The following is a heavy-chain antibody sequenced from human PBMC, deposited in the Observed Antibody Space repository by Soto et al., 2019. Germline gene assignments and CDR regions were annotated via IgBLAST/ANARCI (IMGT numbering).Heavy chain of an antibody. Sequence: VQLQESGPGLVKPSQTLSLTCTVSGGSISSGGYYWSWIRQHPGKGREWIGYLYYSGSTYYNPSLKSRVTISVDTAKNQFSLKLSSVTAADTAVYYCASVSSGSYYYAPGYYYGMDVWGQGTTVTVSS. CDR2: LYYSGST. J-gene: IGHJ6*02. D-gene: IGHD3-10*01. V-gene: IGHV4-31*03. CDR1: GGSISSGGYY. CDR3: ASVSSGSYYYAPGYYYGMDV.